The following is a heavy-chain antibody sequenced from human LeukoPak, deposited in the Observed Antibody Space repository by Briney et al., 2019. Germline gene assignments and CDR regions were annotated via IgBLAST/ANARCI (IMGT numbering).Heavy chain of an antibody. Sequence: ASVKVSCKASGYTFTGYYMHWVRQAPGQGLEWMGWINPNSGGTNYAQKLQGRVTMTTDTSTSTAYMELRSLRSDDTAVYYCARGDGSGSYSAYNFDYWGQGTLVTVSS. V-gene: IGHV1-2*02. CDR1: GYTFTGYY. CDR3: ARGDGSGSYSAYNFDY. CDR2: INPNSGGT. D-gene: IGHD3-10*01. J-gene: IGHJ4*02.